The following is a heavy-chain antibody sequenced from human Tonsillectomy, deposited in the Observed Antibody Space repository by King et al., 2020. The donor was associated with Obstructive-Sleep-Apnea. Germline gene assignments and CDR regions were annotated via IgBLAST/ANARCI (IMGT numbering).Heavy chain of an antibody. V-gene: IGHV3-74*01. CDR3: ARDRGGAGPTTTDY. D-gene: IGHD1-26*01. Sequence: VQLVESGGGLVQPGVSLRLSCAASGFTFRTSWMHWVRQAPGKGLVLVSRINSDGSSTIYADFVKGRFTISRDNAKNTLYLQMNSLRAEDTAVYYCARDRGGAGPTTTDYWGQGTLVTVSS. CDR2: INSDGSST. CDR1: GFTFRTSW. J-gene: IGHJ4*02.